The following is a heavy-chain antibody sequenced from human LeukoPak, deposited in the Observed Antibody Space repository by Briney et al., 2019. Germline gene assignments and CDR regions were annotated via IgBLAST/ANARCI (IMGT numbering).Heavy chain of an antibody. CDR2: IKQDGSEK. CDR1: EFTLSSYW. J-gene: IGHJ3*02. V-gene: IGHV3-7*01. D-gene: IGHD2-8*01. Sequence: GGSLRLPCAASEFTLSSYWMAWVRQAPGKGLAWVANIKQDGSEKYYVDSVKGRFTISRDNARNSLYLQMNNLRAEDTAIFYCARVNPLMAPGAFDIWGQGTMVAVSS. CDR3: ARVNPLMAPGAFDI.